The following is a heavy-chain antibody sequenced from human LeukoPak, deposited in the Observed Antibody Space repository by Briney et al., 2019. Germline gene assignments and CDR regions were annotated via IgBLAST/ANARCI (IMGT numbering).Heavy chain of an antibody. CDR2: LTNYRNGT. V-gene: IGHV3-64D*06. CDR1: GVVFTDYT. CDR3: VKDTRDTRDDY. J-gene: IGHJ4*02. D-gene: IGHD5-24*01. Sequence: GGTLRLSCAASGVVFTDYTKHWVREAPGPGLEYVSALTNYRNGTYYADSANGRFTISSATSKHTVWLQTTSLRPENTAVYYCVKDTRDTRDDYWGQGTLVTVSS.